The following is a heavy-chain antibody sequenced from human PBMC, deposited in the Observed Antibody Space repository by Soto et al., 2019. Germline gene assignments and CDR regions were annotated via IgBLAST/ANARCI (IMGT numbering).Heavy chain of an antibody. Sequence: SVKVSCKASGGTFSSYAISWVLRAPGQGLEWMGGIIPIFGTANYAQKFQGRVTITADESTSTAYMELSSLRSEDTAVYYCARTKYYYDSSGPGNDAFDIWGQGTMVTVSS. D-gene: IGHD3-22*01. CDR1: GGTFSSYA. V-gene: IGHV1-69*13. J-gene: IGHJ3*02. CDR3: ARTKYYYDSSGPGNDAFDI. CDR2: IIPIFGTA.